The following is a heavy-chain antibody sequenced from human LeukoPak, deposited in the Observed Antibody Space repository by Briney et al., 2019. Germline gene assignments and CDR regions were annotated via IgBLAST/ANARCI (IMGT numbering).Heavy chain of an antibody. J-gene: IGHJ4*02. D-gene: IGHD3-9*01. Sequence: GGSLRLSCAASGFTFSSYSMNWVRQAPGKGLEWVSSISSSSYIYYADSVKGRFTISRDNAKNSLYLQMNSLRAEDTAEYYCARDSYDILTGTYWGQGTLVTVSS. CDR1: GFTFSSYS. CDR3: ARDSYDILTGTY. CDR2: ISSSSYI. V-gene: IGHV3-21*01.